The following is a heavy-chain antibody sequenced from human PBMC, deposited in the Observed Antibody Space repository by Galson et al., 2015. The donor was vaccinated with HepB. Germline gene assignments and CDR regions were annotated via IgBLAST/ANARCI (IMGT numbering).Heavy chain of an antibody. Sequence: SLRLSCAASGFMFSHYGMHWVRQAPGKGLEWVAFIRYDESKKEYADSVKGRFTISRDNSKNTLSLRMNSLRAEDTAVYYCAKQLYRRSWFEYYGMDVWGQGTTVTVSS. J-gene: IGHJ6*02. CDR2: IRYDESKK. D-gene: IGHD6-13*01. V-gene: IGHV3-30*02. CDR3: AKQLYRRSWFEYYGMDV. CDR1: GFMFSHYG.